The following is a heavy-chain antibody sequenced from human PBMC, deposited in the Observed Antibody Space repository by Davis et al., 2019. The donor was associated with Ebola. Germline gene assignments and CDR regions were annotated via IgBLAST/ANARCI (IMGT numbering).Heavy chain of an antibody. D-gene: IGHD5-18*01. CDR3: ARGEDTAMAPGSYFDY. CDR2: FDPEDGEA. Sequence: AASVKVSCKVSGYSLTELSIHWVRQAPGKGLEWMGYFDPEDGEALYAQKFQGRVTITADKSTSTAYMELSSLRSEDTAVYYCARGEDTAMAPGSYFDYWGQGTLVTVSS. V-gene: IGHV1-24*01. J-gene: IGHJ4*02. CDR1: GYSLTELS.